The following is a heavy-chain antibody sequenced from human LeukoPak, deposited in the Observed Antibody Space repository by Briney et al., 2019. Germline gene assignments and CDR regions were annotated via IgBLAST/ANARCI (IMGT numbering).Heavy chain of an antibody. J-gene: IGHJ4*02. V-gene: IGHV3-74*01. CDR3: ARVLIAVAGFDY. D-gene: IGHD6-19*01. CDR1: GFTFSSYW. CDR2: INTDGSST. Sequence: GGSLRLSCAASGFTFSSYWMHWVRQAPGKGLVWVSRINTDGSSTSYADSVKGRFTISRDNAKNTLYLQMNSLRAEDTAVYYCARVLIAVAGFDYWGQGTLVTVSS.